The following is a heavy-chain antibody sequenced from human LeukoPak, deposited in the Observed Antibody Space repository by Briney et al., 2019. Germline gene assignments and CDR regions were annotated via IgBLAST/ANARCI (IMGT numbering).Heavy chain of an antibody. CDR2: IYTSGST. CDR1: GGSISSGSYY. D-gene: IGHD3-10*01. V-gene: IGHV4-61*02. J-gene: IGHJ4*02. Sequence: SQTLSLTCTVSGGSISSGSYYWSWIRQPAGKGLEWIGRIYTSGSTNYNPSLKSRVTISVDTSKNQFSLKLSSVTAADTAVYYCARERGSGSFKYYFDYWGQGTLVTVSS. CDR3: ARERGSGSFKYYFDY.